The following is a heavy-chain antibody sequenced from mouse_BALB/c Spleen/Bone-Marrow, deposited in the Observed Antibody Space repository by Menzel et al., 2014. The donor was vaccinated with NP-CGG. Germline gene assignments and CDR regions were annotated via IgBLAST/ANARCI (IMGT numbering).Heavy chain of an antibody. V-gene: IGHV2-6-7*01. CDR3: ARECNSIDY. CDR2: IWGDGIT. J-gene: IGHJ2*02. CDR1: GFSLTVYG. D-gene: IGHD2-5*01. Sequence: VNVVESGPGLVSPSQSLSITCTVSGFSLTVYGVNWVRQPPGKGLEWLGMIWGDGITDYNSALKSRLSISKDDSKSQVFLKMKSGQTEVTSRENVARECNSIDYWGQGTSLTVSS.